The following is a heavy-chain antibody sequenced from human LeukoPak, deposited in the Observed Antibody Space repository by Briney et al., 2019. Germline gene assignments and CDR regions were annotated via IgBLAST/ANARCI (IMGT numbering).Heavy chain of an antibody. J-gene: IGHJ5*02. CDR2: ISSNGGST. CDR3: ARAYGDHPRWFDP. D-gene: IGHD4-17*01. CDR1: GFTFSSYA. Sequence: GGSLRLSCAASGFTFSSYAMHWVRQAPGKGLEYVSAISSNGGSTYYANSVKGRFTISRDNSKNTLYLQMGSLRAEDMAVYYCARAYGDHPRWFDPWGQGTLVTVSS. V-gene: IGHV3-64*01.